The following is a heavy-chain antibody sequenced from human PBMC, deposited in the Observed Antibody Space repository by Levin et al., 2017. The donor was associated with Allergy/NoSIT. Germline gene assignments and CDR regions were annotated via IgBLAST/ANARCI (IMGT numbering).Heavy chain of an antibody. D-gene: IGHD3-10*01. CDR2: INWNGGST. J-gene: IGHJ4*02. CDR1: GFTFDDYG. V-gene: IGHV3-20*04. Sequence: GGSLRLSCAASGFTFDDYGMSWVRQAPGKGLEWVSGINWNGGSTGYADSVKGRFTISRDNAKNSLYLQMNSLRAEDTALYYCAALWFGELGVERWGQGTLVTVSS. CDR3: AALWFGELGVER.